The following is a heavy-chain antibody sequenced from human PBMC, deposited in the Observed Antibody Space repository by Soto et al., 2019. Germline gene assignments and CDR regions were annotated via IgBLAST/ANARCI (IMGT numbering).Heavy chain of an antibody. D-gene: IGHD2-15*01. CDR2: ISGSGGST. Sequence: EVQLLESGGGLVQPGGSLRLSCAASGFTFSSYAMSWVRQAPGKGLEWVSAISGSGGSTYYADSVKGRFTISRDNSKNTLYLQMNRLRAADTAVYYCAKPGSDCSGGSCYSQTGWGQGTLVTVSS. V-gene: IGHV3-23*01. J-gene: IGHJ4*02. CDR3: AKPGSDCSGGSCYSQTG. CDR1: GFTFSSYA.